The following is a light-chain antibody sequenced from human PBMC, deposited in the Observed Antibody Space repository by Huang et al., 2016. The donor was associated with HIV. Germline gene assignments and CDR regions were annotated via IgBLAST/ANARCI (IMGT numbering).Light chain of an antibody. Sequence: EIVMTQSPVTLSVSPGERATLSCRASQSVSRNLAWYQQKPGQAPRLLIYGAATRATGGPARFSGSGSGTEFTLTISSLQSEDFALYYCQQYNNWPPITFGQGTRLEIK. CDR3: QQYNNWPPIT. V-gene: IGKV3-15*01. J-gene: IGKJ5*01. CDR2: GAA. CDR1: QSVSRN.